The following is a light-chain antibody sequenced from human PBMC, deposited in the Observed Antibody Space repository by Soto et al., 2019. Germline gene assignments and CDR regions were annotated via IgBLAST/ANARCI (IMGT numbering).Light chain of an antibody. V-gene: IGLV2-14*01. Sequence: QSALTQPASVSGSPGQSITISCTGTSSDVGAYNYVSWYQQHPGKAPKLMIYDVSNWPSGVSNRFSGSKSGNTASLTISGLQAEDEADYYCNSYTTSSTVVFGGGTKLTV. CDR1: SSDVGAYNY. CDR2: DVS. J-gene: IGLJ2*01. CDR3: NSYTTSSTVV.